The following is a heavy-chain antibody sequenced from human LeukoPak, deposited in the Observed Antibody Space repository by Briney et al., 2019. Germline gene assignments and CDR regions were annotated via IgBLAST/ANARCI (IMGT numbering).Heavy chain of an antibody. D-gene: IGHD2-8*01. CDR2: ISYDGSNK. V-gene: IGHV3-30*03. Sequence: PGRSLRLSCAASGFTFSSYGMHWVRQAPGKGLEWVAVISYDGSNKYYADSVKGRFTISRDNSKNTLYLQMNSLRAEDTAVYYCARTYCTNGVCSTNYYYYYYMDVWGKGTTVTVSS. CDR3: ARTYCTNGVCSTNYYYYYYMDV. CDR1: GFTFSSYG. J-gene: IGHJ6*03.